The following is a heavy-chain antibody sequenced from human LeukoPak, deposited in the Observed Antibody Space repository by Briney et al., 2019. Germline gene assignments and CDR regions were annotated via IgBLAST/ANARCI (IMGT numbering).Heavy chain of an antibody. V-gene: IGHV3-49*03. Sequence: GGSLRLSCTASGFTFGDYAMSWFRQAPGKGLEWVGFIRSKAYGGTTEYAASVKGRFTISRDDSKSIAYLQMNSLKTEDTAVYYCTRDRVAPRRYFDWLSPYYFDYWGQGTLVTVSS. CDR1: GFTFGDYA. CDR2: IRSKAYGGTT. D-gene: IGHD3-9*01. J-gene: IGHJ4*02. CDR3: TRDRVAPRRYFDWLSPYYFDY.